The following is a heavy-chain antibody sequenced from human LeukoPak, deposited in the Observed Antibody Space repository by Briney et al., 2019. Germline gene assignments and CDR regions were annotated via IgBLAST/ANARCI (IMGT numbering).Heavy chain of an antibody. CDR2: INTNTGNP. J-gene: IGHJ4*02. Sequence: ASVKVSCKASGYTFTSYAMNWVRQAPGQGLEWMGWINTNTGNPTYAQGFTGRFVFSLDTSVSTAYPQIRSLKAEDTAAYYCARAGPLYYFDYWGQGTLVTVSS. CDR1: GYTFTSYA. V-gene: IGHV7-4-1*01. CDR3: ARAGPLYYFDY. D-gene: IGHD2-8*02.